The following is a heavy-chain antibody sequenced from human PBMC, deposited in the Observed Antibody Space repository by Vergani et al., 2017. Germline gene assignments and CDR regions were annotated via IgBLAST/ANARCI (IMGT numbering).Heavy chain of an antibody. CDR1: GFIFSDHY. V-gene: IGHV3-72*01. D-gene: IGHD4-17*01. Sequence: EVQVVESGGGLVQPGGSLRLSCAASGFIFSDHYMDWVRQAPGKGLEWVGRIRNKANDYTTQYAASVKGRFTISRDDSKSYLYLQMNSLQTEDTALYYCARDAGDYPQDVWGKGTTVTVSS. CDR2: IRNKANDYTT. J-gene: IGHJ6*04. CDR3: ARDAGDYPQDV.